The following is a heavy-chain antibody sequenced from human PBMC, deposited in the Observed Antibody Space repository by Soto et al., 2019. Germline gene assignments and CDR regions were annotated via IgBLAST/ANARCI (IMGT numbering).Heavy chain of an antibody. D-gene: IGHD3-3*01. J-gene: IGHJ6*02. Sequence: GSSVKVSCKASGYTFTSYGISWVRQAPGQGLEWMGWISAYNGNTNYAQKLQGRVTMTTDTSTSTAYMELRSLRSDDTAVYYCARVRITIFGVVTEYYGMDVWGQGTTVTVSS. CDR1: GYTFTSYG. CDR3: ARVRITIFGVVTEYYGMDV. V-gene: IGHV1-18*04. CDR2: ISAYNGNT.